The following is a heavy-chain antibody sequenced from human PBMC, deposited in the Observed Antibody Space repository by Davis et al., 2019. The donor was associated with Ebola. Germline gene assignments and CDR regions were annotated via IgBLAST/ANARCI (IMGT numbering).Heavy chain of an antibody. CDR3: ARGRGHGIDY. D-gene: IGHD1-14*01. J-gene: IGHJ4*02. CDR1: GGSISSYY. V-gene: IGHV4-59*12. CDR2: IYYSGST. Sequence: SETLSLTCTVSGGSISSYYWNWIRQPPGKGLEWIGYIYYSGSTNYNPSLKSRVTISVDTSRNQFSLKLSSVTAADTAVYYCARGRGHGIDYWGQGTLVTVSS.